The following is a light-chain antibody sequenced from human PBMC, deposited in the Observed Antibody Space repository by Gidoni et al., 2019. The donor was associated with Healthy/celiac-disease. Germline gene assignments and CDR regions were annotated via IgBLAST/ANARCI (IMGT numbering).Light chain of an antibody. CDR1: SSDVGGYNY. CDR2: EVS. Sequence: QSALTQPPSASGSPGQSVTISCTGTSSDVGGYNYVSWYQQHPDKAPKLMIYEVSKRPSGVPDRFSGSKSGNTASLTVSGPQAEDEADYYCSSYAGSNNYVFGTGTKVTVL. J-gene: IGLJ1*01. CDR3: SSYAGSNNYV. V-gene: IGLV2-8*01.